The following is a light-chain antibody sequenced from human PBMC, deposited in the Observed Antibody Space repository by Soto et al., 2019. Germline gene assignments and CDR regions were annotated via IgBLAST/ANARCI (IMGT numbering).Light chain of an antibody. CDR2: GAS. CDR3: QQYNDWPPGYT. Sequence: EIVMTQSPATLSVSPGERATLHCRASQSVSSNLGWYQHKPGQAPRLLIYGASTRATGIPARFSGSGSGTDFTLTISGLQSEHFAVYYCQQYNDWPPGYTFGQGTKVEIK. V-gene: IGKV3-15*01. CDR1: QSVSSN. J-gene: IGKJ2*01.